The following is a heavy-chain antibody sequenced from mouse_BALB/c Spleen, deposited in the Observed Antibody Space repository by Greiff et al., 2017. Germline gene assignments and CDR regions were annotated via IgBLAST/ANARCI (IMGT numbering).Heavy chain of an antibody. Sequence: EVQLVESGPELVKPGASVKMSCKASGYTFTSYVMHWVKQKPGQGLEWIGYINPYNDGTKYNEKFKGKATLTSDKSSSTAYMELSSLTSEDSAVYYCARGFITTDYYAMDYWGQGTSVTVSS. D-gene: IGHD1-2*01. CDR3: ARGFITTDYYAMDY. CDR2: INPYNDGT. J-gene: IGHJ4*01. V-gene: IGHV1-14*01. CDR1: GYTFTSYV.